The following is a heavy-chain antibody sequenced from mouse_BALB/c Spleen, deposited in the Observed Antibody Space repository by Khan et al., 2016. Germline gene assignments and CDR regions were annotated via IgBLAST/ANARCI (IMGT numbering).Heavy chain of an antibody. CDR1: GFNIKDTY. D-gene: IGHD2-3*01. V-gene: IGHV14-3*02. CDR3: APIYDGVYYC. Sequence: VQLQQSGAEVVKPGASVRLSCTASGFNIKDTYMHWMKQRPEQGLEWIGRIDPANGNTKYAPKFQGKATVTADTSSNTAYLQLSSLTSEDTAVXYCAPIYDGVYYCWGQGTTLTVSS. CDR2: IDPANGNT. J-gene: IGHJ2*01.